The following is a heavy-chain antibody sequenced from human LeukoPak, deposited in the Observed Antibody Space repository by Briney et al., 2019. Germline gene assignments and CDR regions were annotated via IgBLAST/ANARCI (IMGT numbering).Heavy chain of an antibody. V-gene: IGHV3-33*08. CDR2: IWYDGSIK. J-gene: IGHJ4*02. CDR1: GFTFNNYA. CDR3: ARDQADGDYYFDY. D-gene: IGHD4-17*01. Sequence: GGSLRLSCAASGFTFNNYAMHWVRQAPGKGLEWVALIWYDGSIKYYEDSVKGRFTISRDNSKNTLYLQMNSLRAEDTAVYYCARDQADGDYYFDYWGQGTLVTVSS.